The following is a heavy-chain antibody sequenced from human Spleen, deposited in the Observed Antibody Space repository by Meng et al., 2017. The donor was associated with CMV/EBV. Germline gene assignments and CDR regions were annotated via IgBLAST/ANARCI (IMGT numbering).Heavy chain of an antibody. Sequence: YYWGWIRQHPGQGLEWLGNIYYSGSTYYNPSLRSRVTMSVDTSKNQFSLKLASVTAADTAVYYCATFKTGYCSTSSCYFGWIDPWGQGILVTVSS. D-gene: IGHD2-2*01. CDR3: ATFKTGYCSTSSCYFGWIDP. CDR1: YY. V-gene: IGHV4-39*07. CDR2: IYYSGST. J-gene: IGHJ5*02.